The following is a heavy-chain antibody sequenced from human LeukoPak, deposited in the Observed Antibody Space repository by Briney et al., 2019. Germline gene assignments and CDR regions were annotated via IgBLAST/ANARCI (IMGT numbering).Heavy chain of an antibody. V-gene: IGHV1-2*02. CDR1: GYTFTCHY. CDR3: ARTLYIASAPGGFDY. CDR2: INPKNAAT. J-gene: IGHJ4*02. Sequence: ASVKVSCKASGYTFTCHYIHWVRQAPGQGLEWMGWINPKNAATNYAQKFQGRVTMTRNTSTGTVYMEVNALRSDDTAVYYCARTLYIASAPGGFDYWGQGTLVTVSS. D-gene: IGHD3-16*01.